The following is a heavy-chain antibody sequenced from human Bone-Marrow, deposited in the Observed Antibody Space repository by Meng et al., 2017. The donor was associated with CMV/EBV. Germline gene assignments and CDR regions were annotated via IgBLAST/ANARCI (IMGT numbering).Heavy chain of an antibody. J-gene: IGHJ2*01. CDR2: INWSGENT. CDR3: ARGGYDFWSGSNWDFDF. Sequence: FSFDDYGMSWVRQAPGKGLEWVSGINWSGENTVYADSVKGRFTISRDKAKNSLYLQMNSLRAEDTALYHCARGGYDFWSGSNWDFDFWGRGTLVTVSS. CDR1: FSFDDYG. V-gene: IGHV3-20*01. D-gene: IGHD3-3*01.